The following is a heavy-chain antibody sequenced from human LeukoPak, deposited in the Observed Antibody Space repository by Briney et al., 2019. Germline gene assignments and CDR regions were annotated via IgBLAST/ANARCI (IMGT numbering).Heavy chain of an antibody. CDR1: GGSISSSSYY. CDR3: ARHLSAHLSDAFDI. J-gene: IGHJ3*02. V-gene: IGHV4-39*01. CDR2: IYYSGIT. Sequence: SETLSLTCTVSGGSISSSSYYWGWIRQPPGKGLEWIGSIYYSGITYYNPSLKSRVTISVDTSKNQFSLKLSSVTAADTAVYYCARHLSAHLSDAFDIWGLGTMVTVSS.